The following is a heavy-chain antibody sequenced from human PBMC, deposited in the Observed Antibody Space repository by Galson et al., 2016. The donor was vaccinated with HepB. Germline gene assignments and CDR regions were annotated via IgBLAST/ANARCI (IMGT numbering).Heavy chain of an antibody. Sequence: SLRLSCAASGFTFSSYSMNWVRQAPGKGLEWVSTIATAINAENTHYADSVNGRFTISRDDSNSILYVQMSSLRAEDTAVYYCAKDYDSSGHYEGDWDQGTLVTVSP. D-gene: IGHD3-22*01. J-gene: IGHJ4*02. CDR2: IATAINAENT. V-gene: IGHV3-23*01. CDR1: GFTFSSYS. CDR3: AKDYDSSGHYEGD.